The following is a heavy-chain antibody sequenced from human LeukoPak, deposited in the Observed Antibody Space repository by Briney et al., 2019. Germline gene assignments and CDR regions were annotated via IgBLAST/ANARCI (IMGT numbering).Heavy chain of an antibody. Sequence: SETLSLTCTVSDYSISSGYHWGWIRQPPGKGLEWLGSVYHNGNMYHNPSLKSRVTTLVDTSKNQFSLKLRSVTAADTALYYCARLLHDSRGYYYFDYWGQGILVTVSS. D-gene: IGHD3-22*01. CDR3: ARLLHDSRGYYYFDY. V-gene: IGHV4-38-2*02. CDR1: DYSISSGYH. CDR2: VYHNGNM. J-gene: IGHJ4*02.